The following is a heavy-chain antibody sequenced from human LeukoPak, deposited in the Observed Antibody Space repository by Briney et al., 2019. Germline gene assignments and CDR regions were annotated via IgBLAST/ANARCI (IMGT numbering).Heavy chain of an antibody. D-gene: IGHD3-22*01. CDR2: IYYSGST. CDR3: ARGGRDSSGEPDLQFDY. CDR1: GGSISSGGYY. V-gene: IGHV4-31*03. Sequence: SETLSLTCTVSGGSISSGGYYWSWIRQHPGKGLEWIGYIYYSGSTYYNLSLKSRVTISVDTSKNQFSLKLSSVTAADTAVYYCARGGRDSSGEPDLQFDYWGQGTLVTVSS. J-gene: IGHJ4*02.